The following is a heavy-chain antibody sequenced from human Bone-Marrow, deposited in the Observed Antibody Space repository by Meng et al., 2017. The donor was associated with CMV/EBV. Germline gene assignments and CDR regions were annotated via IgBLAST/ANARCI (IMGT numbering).Heavy chain of an antibody. V-gene: IGHV3-74*01. J-gene: IGHJ4*02. CDR3: YSPESDY. Sequence: GGSLRLSCAVSGFTFSSYWMHWVRQAPGKGLVWVSRINSGGSSTSYSDSVKGRFTISRDNAKNTLYLQMNSLRAEDTAVYYCYSPESDYWGQGTLVTVSS. CDR1: GFTFSSYW. CDR2: INSGGSST. D-gene: IGHD4-11*01.